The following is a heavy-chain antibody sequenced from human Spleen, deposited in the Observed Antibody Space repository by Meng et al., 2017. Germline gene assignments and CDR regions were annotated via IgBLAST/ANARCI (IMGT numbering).Heavy chain of an antibody. CDR2: INHSGST. V-gene: IGHV4-34*01. CDR3: ARGPTTMAHDFDY. CDR1: GGFFSDDY. J-gene: IGHJ4*02. D-gene: IGHD4-11*01. Sequence: QVQLQKWGAGLLKPSETLSLTCAVSGGFFSDDYWSWIRQPPGKGLEWIGEINHSGSTNYNPSLESRATISVDTSQNNLSLKLSSVAAADSAVYYCARGPTTMAHDFDYWGQGTLVTVSS.